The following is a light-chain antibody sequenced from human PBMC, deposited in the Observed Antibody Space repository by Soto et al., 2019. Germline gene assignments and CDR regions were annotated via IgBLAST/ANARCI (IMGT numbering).Light chain of an antibody. V-gene: IGKV3-11*01. CDR1: QSVSTY. J-gene: IGKJ2*01. CDR2: GAS. Sequence: DIVLTQSPATLSLSPGERATLSCRASQSVSTYLAWYQQKPGQAPRLLIYGASNRATGIPARFSGSGSRTDFTLTISSLDPEDFAVYYCQQRDNLYTFGQGTKVDIK. CDR3: QQRDNLYT.